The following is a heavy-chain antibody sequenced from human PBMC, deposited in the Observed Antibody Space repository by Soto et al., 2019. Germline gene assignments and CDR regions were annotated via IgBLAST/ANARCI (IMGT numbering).Heavy chain of an antibody. CDR2: IRSKAYGGTT. CDR3: TRDYSNFGGYYYHGMDV. Sequence: GGSLRLSCAASGFTFGDYAMSWFRQAPGKGLEWVSFIRSKAYGGTTEYAASVKGRLTISRDDSKSIAFLQMDSLKPEDTAVYYCTRDYSNFGGYYYHGMDVWGQGTILTVSS. J-gene: IGHJ6*02. CDR1: GFTFGDYA. V-gene: IGHV3-49*03. D-gene: IGHD4-4*01.